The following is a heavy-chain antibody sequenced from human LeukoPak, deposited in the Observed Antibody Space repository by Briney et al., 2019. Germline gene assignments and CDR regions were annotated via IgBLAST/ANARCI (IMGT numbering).Heavy chain of an antibody. CDR3: ATYSTGFDI. CDR2: INHRGST. CDR1: GVSFSDYY. D-gene: IGHD6-19*01. Sequence: SETLSLTCAVYGVSFSDYYWTWIRQPPGKGLEWIGEINHRGSTHYNPSLKSRVTISVDTSKKQFSLKLSSVTAADTAVYYCATYSTGFDIWGQGTVVTVSS. J-gene: IGHJ3*02. V-gene: IGHV4-34*01.